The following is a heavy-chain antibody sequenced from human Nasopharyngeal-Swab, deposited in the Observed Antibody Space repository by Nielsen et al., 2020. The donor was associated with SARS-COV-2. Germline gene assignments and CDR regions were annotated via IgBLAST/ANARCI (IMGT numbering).Heavy chain of an antibody. V-gene: IGHV1-24*01. CDR1: GYTLTELS. D-gene: IGHD6-19*01. CDR3: ATGPASIAVAGTSYYYNGMDV. Sequence: ASVKVSCKVSGYTLTELSMHRVRQAPGKGLEWMGGFDPEDGETIYAQKFQGRVTMTEDTSTDTAYMELSRLRSEDTAVYYCATGPASIAVAGTSYYYNGMDVWGQGTTVTVSS. J-gene: IGHJ6*02. CDR2: FDPEDGET.